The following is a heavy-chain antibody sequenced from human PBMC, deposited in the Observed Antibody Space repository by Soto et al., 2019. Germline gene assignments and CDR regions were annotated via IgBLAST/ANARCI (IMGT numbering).Heavy chain of an antibody. D-gene: IGHD6-6*01. CDR3: ARGLGSSSSFYYYYGMDV. CDR2: INHSGST. J-gene: IGHJ6*02. CDR1: GGSFSGYY. Sequence: KPSETLSLTCAVYGGSFSGYYWSWIRQPPGKGLEWIGEINHSGSTNYNPSLKSRVTISVDTSKNQFSLKLSSVTAADTAVYYCARGLGSSSSFYYYYGMDVWGQGTTVTVSS. V-gene: IGHV4-34*01.